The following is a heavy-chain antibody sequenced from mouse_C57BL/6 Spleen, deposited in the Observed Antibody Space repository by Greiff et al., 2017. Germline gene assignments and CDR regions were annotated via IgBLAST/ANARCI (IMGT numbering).Heavy chain of an antibody. D-gene: IGHD1-1*02. V-gene: IGHV5-17*01. CDR3: ARGDGRGYCDV. J-gene: IGHJ1*03. Sequence: EVKLVESGGGLVKPGGSLKLSCAASGFTFSDYGMHWVRQAPEKGLEWVAYISRGSSTIYYADPVKGRFTLSRYNAKNTLCLQMTSLRSEDTAMYYCARGDGRGYCDVWGTGTTVTVSS. CDR1: GFTFSDYG. CDR2: ISRGSSTI.